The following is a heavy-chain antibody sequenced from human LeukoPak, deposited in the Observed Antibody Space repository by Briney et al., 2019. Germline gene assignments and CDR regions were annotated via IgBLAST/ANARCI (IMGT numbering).Heavy chain of an antibody. J-gene: IGHJ3*02. CDR3: ARADIGYSYGYDAFDI. CDR1: GYTFTSYY. D-gene: IGHD5-18*01. V-gene: IGHV1-46*01. Sequence: ASVKVSCKASGYTFTSYYMHWVRQAPGQGLEWMGLINPSGGSTSYAQKFQGRVTMTRDTSTSTVYMELSSLRSEDTAVYYCARADIGYSYGYDAFDIWGQGTMVTVSS. CDR2: INPSGGST.